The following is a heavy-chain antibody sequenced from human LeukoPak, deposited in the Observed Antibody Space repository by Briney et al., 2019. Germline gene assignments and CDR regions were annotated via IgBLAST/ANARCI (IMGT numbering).Heavy chain of an antibody. CDR3: ARGRGYYYDSSGYPRLGY. CDR1: GGSFSGYY. CDR2: INHSGST. V-gene: IGHV4-34*01. J-gene: IGHJ4*02. Sequence: SETLSLTCAVYGGSFSGYYWSWIRQPPGKGLEWIGEINHSGSTNYNPSLKSRVTISVDTSKNQFSLKLSSVTAADTAVYYCARGRGYYYDSSGYPRLGYWGQGTLVTVPS. D-gene: IGHD3-22*01.